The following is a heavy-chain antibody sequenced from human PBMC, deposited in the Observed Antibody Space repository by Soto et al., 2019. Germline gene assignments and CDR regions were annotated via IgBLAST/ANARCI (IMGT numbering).Heavy chain of an antibody. CDR1: GYTLTELS. J-gene: IGHJ5*02. CDR2: FDPEDGET. V-gene: IGHV1-24*01. D-gene: IGHD2-2*02. CDR3: APGYCSSTSCYTGCFDP. Sequence: AAVKVSCKVSGYTLTELSMHWVRQAPGKGLEWMGGFDPEDGETIYAQKFQGRVTMTEDTSTDTAYMELSSLRSEDTAVYYCAPGYCSSTSCYTGCFDPWRQRTLVTASS.